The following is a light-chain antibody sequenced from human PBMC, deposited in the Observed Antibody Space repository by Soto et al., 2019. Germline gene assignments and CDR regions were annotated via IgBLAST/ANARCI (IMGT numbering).Light chain of an antibody. V-gene: IGKV1-39*01. CDR3: QQTSSTPIT. CDR2: ASS. J-gene: IGKJ5*01. Sequence: DIQMPQSPSSLSASVGDRVTITCRASQTISSSLNWYQQRPGKAPNLLIYASSSLQSGVPRRFSGSGSGTDFTLTMSSLQPEDFATYYCQQTSSTPITFGQGTRLEIK. CDR1: QTISSS.